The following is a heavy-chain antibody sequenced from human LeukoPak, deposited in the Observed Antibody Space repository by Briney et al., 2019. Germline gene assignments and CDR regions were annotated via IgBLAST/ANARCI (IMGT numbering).Heavy chain of an antibody. CDR1: GFTFSDYY. V-gene: IGHV3-11*01. CDR2: ISSRGSTI. Sequence: GGSLRLSCAASGFTFSDYYMSWVRQAPGKGLEWVSYISSRGSTIYYADSVKGRFTISRDNAKNPLYLQMNSRRAEDTAVYYCPSRGGAAETWGQGALVTVSS. D-gene: IGHD3-16*01. J-gene: IGHJ4*02. CDR3: PSRGGAAET.